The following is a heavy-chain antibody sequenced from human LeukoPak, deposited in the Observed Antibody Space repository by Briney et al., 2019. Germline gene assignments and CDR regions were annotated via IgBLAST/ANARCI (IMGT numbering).Heavy chain of an antibody. Sequence: SETLSLTCAVYGGSFSGYYWSWIRQPPGKGLEWIGYIYHSGSTYYNPSLKSRVTISVDRSKNQFSLKLSSVTAADTAVYYCARGVEMATIFDYWGQGTLVTVSS. V-gene: IGHV4-34*01. J-gene: IGHJ4*02. CDR2: IYHSGST. CDR1: GGSFSGYY. D-gene: IGHD5-24*01. CDR3: ARGVEMATIFDY.